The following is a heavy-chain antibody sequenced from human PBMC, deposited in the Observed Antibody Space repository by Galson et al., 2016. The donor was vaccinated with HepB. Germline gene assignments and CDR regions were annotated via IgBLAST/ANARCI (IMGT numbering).Heavy chain of an antibody. CDR2: VNSDGSRA. J-gene: IGHJ3*02. D-gene: IGHD3-10*01. CDR3: AREVLLPTDPSHQTDAFDI. Sequence: SLRLSCAASGFTFSSYWVHWVRQAPGKGLVWVSRVNSDGSRANYADSVRGRFTISRDNAKNTLYLQMNSLRAEDTAVYYCAREVLLPTDPSHQTDAFDIWGQGTVVTVSS. V-gene: IGHV3-74*01. CDR1: GFTFSSYW.